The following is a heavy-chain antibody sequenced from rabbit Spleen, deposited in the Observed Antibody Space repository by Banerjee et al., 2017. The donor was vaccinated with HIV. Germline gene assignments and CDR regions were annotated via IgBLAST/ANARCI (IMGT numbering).Heavy chain of an antibody. CDR1: GVSFSGDSY. Sequence: QSLEESGGDLVKPAASLTLTCIASGVSFSGDSYMCWVRQAPGKGLEWIVCIDTGSSGFTYFASWAKGRFTISKTSSTTVTLQMTSLTAADTATYFCARDTGSSFSSYGMDLWGPGTLVTVS. J-gene: IGHJ6*01. CDR2: IDTGSSGFT. V-gene: IGHV1S40*01. CDR3: ARDTGSSFSSYGMDL. D-gene: IGHD8-1*01.